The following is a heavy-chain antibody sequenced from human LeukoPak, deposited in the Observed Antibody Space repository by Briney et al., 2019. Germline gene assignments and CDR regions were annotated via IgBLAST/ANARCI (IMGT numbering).Heavy chain of an antibody. CDR2: IRSSSAYI. CDR3: GRGLNNGTTANLHH. J-gene: IGHJ1*01. D-gene: IGHD1-14*01. V-gene: IGHV3-21*01. Sequence: GGSLRLSCAASGFTFSTYSMNWVRQAPGKGLEWVSSIRSSSAYIYYADSVKGRFTISRDNAKNSLYLQMNSLRAEDTAVYYCGRGLNNGTTANLHHWGQGTLVIVSS. CDR1: GFTFSTYS.